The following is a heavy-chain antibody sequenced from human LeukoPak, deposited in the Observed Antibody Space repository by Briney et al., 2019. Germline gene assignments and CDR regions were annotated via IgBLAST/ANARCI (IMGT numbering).Heavy chain of an antibody. D-gene: IGHD2-15*01. CDR1: GFSFSSYA. Sequence: PGGSLRLSCATSGFSFSSYAMSWVRQAPGKGLEWVSAMSSSDDGRYYAASVRGRFTISRDTSRSTLYLQRNSLRAEDAAVYYCAKAPVTSCRGAFCYPFDYWGQGTLVTVPS. V-gene: IGHV3-23*01. J-gene: IGHJ4*02. CDR2: MSSSDDGR. CDR3: AKAPVTSCRGAFCYPFDY.